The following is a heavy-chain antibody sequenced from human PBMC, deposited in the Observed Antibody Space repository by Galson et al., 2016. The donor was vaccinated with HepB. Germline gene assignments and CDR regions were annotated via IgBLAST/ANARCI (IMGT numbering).Heavy chain of an antibody. CDR3: AKMSESLTYYYGMDV. J-gene: IGHJ6*02. Sequence: SLRLSCAASGFTFSTYWMTWVRQAPGKGLEWVANIKQDGGGKYYVDSVKGRFTISRDNAEKSLSLQMNSLRAEDTVVYYCAKMSESLTYYYGMDVWGQGTTVTVSS. CDR2: IKQDGGGK. V-gene: IGHV3-7*01. D-gene: IGHD1-26*01. CDR1: GFTFSTYW.